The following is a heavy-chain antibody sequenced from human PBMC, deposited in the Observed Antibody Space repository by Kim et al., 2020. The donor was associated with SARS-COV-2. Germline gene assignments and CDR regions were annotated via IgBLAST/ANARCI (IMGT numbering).Heavy chain of an antibody. CDR1: GGSISSSSYY. CDR2: IYNSGST. V-gene: IGHV4-39*01. D-gene: IGHD3-22*01. Sequence: SETLSLTCTVSGGSISSSSYYWVWIRQPPGKGLVWLGSIYNSGSTYYNPSHNSRVTISVDTSKNQFSLKLSTGTAADTAVYYCGRLTRGGYFTLAYWGQGTLVTVSS. J-gene: IGHJ4*02. CDR3: GRLTRGGYFTLAY.